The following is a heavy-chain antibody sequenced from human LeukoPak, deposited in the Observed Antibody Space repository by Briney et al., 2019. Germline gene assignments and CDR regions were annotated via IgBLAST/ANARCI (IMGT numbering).Heavy chain of an antibody. Sequence: SETLSLTCTVSGGSISSYYWSWIRQPPGKGLEWIGYIYYSGSTNYNPSLKSRVTISVDTSKNQFSLKLSSVTAADTAVYYCARGRGIGIFSYWGQGTLVTVSS. J-gene: IGHJ4*02. V-gene: IGHV4-59*01. D-gene: IGHD1-26*01. CDR3: ARGRGIGIFSY. CDR1: GGSISSYY. CDR2: IYYSGST.